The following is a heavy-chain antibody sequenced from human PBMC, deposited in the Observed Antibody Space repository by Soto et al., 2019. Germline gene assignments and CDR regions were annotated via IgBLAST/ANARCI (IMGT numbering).Heavy chain of an antibody. Sequence: GGSLRLSCAASGFTFNTYSMNWVRQAPGKGLEWVSYISSSSSTIYYADSVKGRFTISRDNAKNSLYLQMNSLRDEDTAVYYCARSSSANSVYWGQGTLVTVSS. J-gene: IGHJ4*02. D-gene: IGHD2-15*01. CDR3: ARSSSANSVY. CDR1: GFTFNTYS. V-gene: IGHV3-48*02. CDR2: ISSSSSTI.